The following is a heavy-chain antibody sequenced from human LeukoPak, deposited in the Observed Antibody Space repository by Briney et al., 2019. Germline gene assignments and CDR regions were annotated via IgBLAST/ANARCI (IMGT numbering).Heavy chain of an antibody. V-gene: IGHV4-39*01. Sequence: SETLSVNCTVSGGSTSSSSYYWGWIRQPPGKGLEWIGSIYYSGSTYYNPSLKSRVTISVDTSKNQFSLKLSSVTAADTAVYYCARRRDHYYYYGMDVWGQGTTVTVSS. CDR2: IYYSGST. J-gene: IGHJ6*02. CDR3: ARRRDHYYYYGMDV. CDR1: GGSTSSSSYY.